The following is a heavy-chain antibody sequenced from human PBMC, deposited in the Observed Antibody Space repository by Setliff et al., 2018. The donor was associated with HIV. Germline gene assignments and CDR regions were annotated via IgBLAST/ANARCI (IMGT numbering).Heavy chain of an antibody. J-gene: IGHJ3*02. D-gene: IGHD2-8*01. CDR1: GYTFTAYY. CDR2: IIPNSGGT. Sequence: ASVKVSCKTSGYTFTAYYIHWVRQAPGQGLEWMGRIIPNSGGTNYAQKFQGRVTMTRDTSISTAYMELSRLRSDDTAVYYCATKLYCTNGVRLDAFDIWGQGTMVTVSS. V-gene: IGHV1-2*06. CDR3: ATKLYCTNGVRLDAFDI.